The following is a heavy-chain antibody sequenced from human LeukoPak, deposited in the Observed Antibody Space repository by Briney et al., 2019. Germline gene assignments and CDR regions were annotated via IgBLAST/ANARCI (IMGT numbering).Heavy chain of an antibody. CDR1: GYTFTSYG. CDR2: ISDYNGNT. Sequence: ASVKVSCKASGYTFTSYGISWVRQAPGQGLEWMGGISDYNGNTNYAQKLQGRVTMTTDTSTSTAYMELRSLRSDDTAVYYCASTRPYYDILTGYPNYYYYGMDVWGQGTTVTVSS. V-gene: IGHV1-18*01. D-gene: IGHD3-9*01. J-gene: IGHJ6*02. CDR3: ASTRPYYDILTGYPNYYYYGMDV.